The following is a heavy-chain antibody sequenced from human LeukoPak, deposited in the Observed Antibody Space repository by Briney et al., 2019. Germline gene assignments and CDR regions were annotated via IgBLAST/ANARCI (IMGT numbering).Heavy chain of an antibody. CDR1: GGSISSYY. CDR2: IYYSGST. V-gene: IGHV4-59*01. Sequence: SETLSLTCTVSGGSISSYYWSWIRQPPGKGLEWIGYIYYSGSTNYNPSLKSRVTISVDTSKNQFSLKLSSVTAADTAVYYCARASLFTIFGVVIIEYFDYWGQGTLVTVSS. J-gene: IGHJ4*02. CDR3: ARASLFTIFGVVIIEYFDY. D-gene: IGHD3-3*01.